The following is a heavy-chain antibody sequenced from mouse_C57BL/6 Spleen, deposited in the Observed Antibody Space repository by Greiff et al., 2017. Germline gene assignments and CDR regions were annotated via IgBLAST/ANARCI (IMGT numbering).Heavy chain of an antibody. CDR2: ISGGGGNT. CDR1: GFTFSSYT. J-gene: IGHJ1*03. V-gene: IGHV5-9*01. D-gene: IGHD1-1*01. Sequence: EVKLMESGGGLVKPGGSLKLSCAASGFTFSSYTMSWVRQTPEKRLEWVATISGGGGNTYYPDSVKGRFTISRDNAKNTLYLQMSSLRSEDSALYYGARQSSREDPYWYFDVWGTGTTVTV. CDR3: ARQSSREDPYWYFDV.